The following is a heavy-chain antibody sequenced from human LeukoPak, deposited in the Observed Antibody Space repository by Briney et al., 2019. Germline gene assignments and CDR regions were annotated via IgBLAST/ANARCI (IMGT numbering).Heavy chain of an antibody. V-gene: IGHV1-69*05. CDR2: IIPIFGTA. D-gene: IGHD2-2*01. CDR1: GGTFSTYA. Sequence: SVKVSCKASGGTFSTYAITWVRQAPGQGLEWMGGIIPIFGTANYAQKFQDRVTITTDASTSTVYMELTSLRSEDTSVYYCARTPQHSYYYYNMDVWGKGTTVTVAS. CDR3: ARTPQHSYYYYNMDV. J-gene: IGHJ6*03.